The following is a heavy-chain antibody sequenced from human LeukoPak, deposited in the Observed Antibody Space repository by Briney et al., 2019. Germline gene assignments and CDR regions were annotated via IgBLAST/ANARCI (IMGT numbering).Heavy chain of an antibody. Sequence: GGSLTLSCSASGFTFNKYWMSWIRQLPGQGLEWVANVNQDGTQKYYVDSVKGRFTNSRDNARNLLYLQMNSLRAEDTAVYYCVRDVSSGGAFDYWGHGTLVTVSS. CDR1: GFTFNKYW. D-gene: IGHD6-19*01. V-gene: IGHV3-7*01. CDR3: VRDVSSGGAFDY. J-gene: IGHJ4*01. CDR2: VNQDGTQK.